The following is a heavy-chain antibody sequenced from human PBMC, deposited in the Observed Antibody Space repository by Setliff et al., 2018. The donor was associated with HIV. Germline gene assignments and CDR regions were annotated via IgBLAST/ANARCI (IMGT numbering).Heavy chain of an antibody. CDR3: VRDNNHYYMDV. Sequence: SETLSLTCTVSGDSISSGTYYWSWIRQHPGKGLEWIGYIHYRGNTYYNPSLNSRVTMSVGTSANQFSLKLSSVNAADTAIYFCVRDNNHYYMDVWGKGTAVTVSS. CDR1: GDSISSGTYY. J-gene: IGHJ6*03. CDR2: IHYRGNT. V-gene: IGHV4-31*03. D-gene: IGHD1-20*01.